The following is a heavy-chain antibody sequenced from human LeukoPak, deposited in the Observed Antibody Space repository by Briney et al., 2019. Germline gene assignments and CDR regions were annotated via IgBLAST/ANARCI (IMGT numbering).Heavy chain of an antibody. CDR3: ARDFGRYYYGSGSYSPLFDY. CDR1: GYTFTGYY. V-gene: IGHV1-2*02. D-gene: IGHD3-10*01. J-gene: IGHJ4*02. Sequence: ASVKVSCKASGYTFTGYYMHWVRQAPGQGLEWMGWINPNSGGTNYAQKFQGRVTMTRDTSISTAYMELSRLRSDDTAVYYCARDFGRYYYGSGSYSPLFDYWGQGTLVTVSS. CDR2: INPNSGGT.